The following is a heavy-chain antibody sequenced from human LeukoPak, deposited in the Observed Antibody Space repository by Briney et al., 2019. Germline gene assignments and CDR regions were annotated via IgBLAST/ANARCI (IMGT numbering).Heavy chain of an antibody. CDR3: ARDPSSVTLYFFDY. CDR2: IDANNGDT. D-gene: IGHD4-11*01. V-gene: IGHV1-2*02. CDR1: GYTFRGNY. Sequence: ASVKISCKASGYTFRGNYIHWLRQAPGQRLGWMGWIDANNGDTKSAQKFQGRVTMSRGTSISTAYMDLSSLSPDDAAVYYCARDPSSVTLYFFDYWGQGTLVTVSS. J-gene: IGHJ4*02.